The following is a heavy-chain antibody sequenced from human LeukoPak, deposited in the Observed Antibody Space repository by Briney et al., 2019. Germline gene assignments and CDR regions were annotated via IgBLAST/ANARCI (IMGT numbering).Heavy chain of an antibody. V-gene: IGHV4-39*07. D-gene: IGHD3-10*01. CDR1: GGSISSSGYY. CDR2: MYYSGNT. Sequence: SETLSLTCTVSGGSISSSGYYWGWIRQPPGKGLEWIGSMYYSGNTYYNPSLKSRVTISVDTSKNQFSLKLSSVTAADTAVYYCARRVTMVRGVITTSYYYYYYMDVWGKGTTVTISS. J-gene: IGHJ6*03. CDR3: ARRVTMVRGVITTSYYYYYYMDV.